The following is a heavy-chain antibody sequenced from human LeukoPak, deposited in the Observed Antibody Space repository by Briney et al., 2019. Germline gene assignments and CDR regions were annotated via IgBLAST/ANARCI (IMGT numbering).Heavy chain of an antibody. Sequence: SETLSLTCTVSGGSISSYYWSWIRQPPGKGLEWIGYIYYSGSTNYNPSLKSRVTISVDTSKNQFSLKLSSVTAADTAVYYCARDLTPGIVGAPHYYYYGMDVWGQGTTVTVSS. D-gene: IGHD1-26*01. CDR3: ARDLTPGIVGAPHYYYYGMDV. J-gene: IGHJ6*02. V-gene: IGHV4-59*01. CDR1: GGSISSYY. CDR2: IYYSGST.